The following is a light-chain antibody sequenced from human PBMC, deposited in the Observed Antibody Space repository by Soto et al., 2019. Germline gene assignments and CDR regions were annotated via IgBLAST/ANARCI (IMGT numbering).Light chain of an antibody. CDR1: SSNIGSGV. CDR2: NNI. CDR3: AAWDDNLDGPV. J-gene: IGLJ2*01. Sequence: QAVVTQPPSASGTPGQRVTISCSGSSSNIGSGVVNWYQQLPGTAPKLLIYNNIQRPSGVPDRFSGSKSGTSASLAISGLQSEDEADYYCAAWDDNLDGPVFGGGTKVTVL. V-gene: IGLV1-44*01.